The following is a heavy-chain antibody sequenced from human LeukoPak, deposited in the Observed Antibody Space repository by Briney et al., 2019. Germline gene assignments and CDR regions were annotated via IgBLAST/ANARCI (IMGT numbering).Heavy chain of an antibody. CDR3: AREYDSIGVFDP. V-gene: IGHV3-13*01. J-gene: IGHJ5*02. D-gene: IGHD3-22*01. Sequence: GGSLRLSCAASGFTFSSYDMHWVRQATGKGLEWVSAIGTAGDTYYPGSVKGRFTISRENAKNSLYLQMNSLRAGDTAVYYCAREYDSIGVFDPWGQGTLVTVSS. CDR1: GFTFSSYD. CDR2: IGTAGDT.